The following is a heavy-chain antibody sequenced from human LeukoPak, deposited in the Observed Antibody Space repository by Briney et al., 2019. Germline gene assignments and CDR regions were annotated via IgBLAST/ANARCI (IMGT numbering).Heavy chain of an antibody. Sequence: PGRSLRLSCAASGFTFSSYAMHWVRQAPGKGLEWVAVISYDGSNKYYADSVKGRFTISRDNAKNSLYLQMNSLRAEDTAVYYCARDLNIWGSPDYWGQGTLVTVSS. CDR3: ARDLNIWGSPDY. CDR1: GFTFSSYA. J-gene: IGHJ4*02. V-gene: IGHV3-30-3*01. D-gene: IGHD3-16*01. CDR2: ISYDGSNK.